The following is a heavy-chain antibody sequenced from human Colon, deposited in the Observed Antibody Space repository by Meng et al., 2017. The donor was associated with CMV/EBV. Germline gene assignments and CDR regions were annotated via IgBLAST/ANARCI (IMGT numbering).Heavy chain of an antibody. CDR1: GFSFITDKAG. CDR3: VRRSYSGQDDY. V-gene: IGHV2-5*02. J-gene: IGHJ4*02. Sequence: QIPLKESGPTLVKPTQTPTLTCTFSGFSFITDKAGVGWIRHPPGKALEWLGFIYWDDDTRYSPSLKTRLTITRDTSKNQVILTMTNMDPADTATYYCVRRSYSGQDDYWGQGALVTVSS. CDR2: IYWDDDT. D-gene: IGHD5-12*01.